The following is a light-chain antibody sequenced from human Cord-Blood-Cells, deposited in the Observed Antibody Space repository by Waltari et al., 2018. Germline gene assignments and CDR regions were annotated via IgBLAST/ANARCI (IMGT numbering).Light chain of an antibody. CDR3: SSYTSSSTL. V-gene: IGLV2-14*01. CDR1: SSDVGGYNY. J-gene: IGLJ3*02. CDR2: DVS. Sequence: QSALTQPASVSGYPGQSITISCTGTSSDVGGYNYVSWYQQHPGKAPNLIIYDVSKRPSGVSNRFSGSKSGNTASLTISGLQAEDEADYYCSSYTSSSTLFGGGTKLTVL.